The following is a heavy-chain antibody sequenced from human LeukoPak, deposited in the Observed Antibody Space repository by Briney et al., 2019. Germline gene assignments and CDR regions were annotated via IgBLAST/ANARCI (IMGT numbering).Heavy chain of an antibody. CDR2: ISAYNGNT. V-gene: IGHV1-18*01. CDR1: GYTFTSSG. J-gene: IGHJ1*01. Sequence: GASVKVPWKASGYTFTSSGISWVRQAPRQELDWMGWISAYNGNTNYAQKLQGRVTMTTDTSTSTAYMELRSLRSDDTAVYYCARVRSSSCFQHWGQGTLVTVSS. CDR3: ARVRSSSCFQH. D-gene: IGHD6-13*01.